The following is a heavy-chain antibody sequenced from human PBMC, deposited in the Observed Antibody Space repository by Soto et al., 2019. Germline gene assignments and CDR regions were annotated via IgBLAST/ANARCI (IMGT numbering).Heavy chain of an antibody. D-gene: IGHD3-16*02. CDR2: IRSKSNSYAT. CDR1: GFTVSGSA. V-gene: IGHV3-73*01. Sequence: EVQLVESGGGVVQPGGSLKLSCAASGFTVSGSAVHWVRQASGKGLEWVARIRSKSNSYATAYAASVKGRFTISRDDSKSTAYEQMNTMITEDTAVYYSTTHLGELSFPRAFDIWGQGTLVTVSS. CDR3: TTHLGELSFPRAFDI. J-gene: IGHJ3*02.